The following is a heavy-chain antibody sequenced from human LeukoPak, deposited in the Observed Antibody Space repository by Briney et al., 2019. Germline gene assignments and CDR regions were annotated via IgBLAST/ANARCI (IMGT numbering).Heavy chain of an antibody. CDR3: AREYSSGWYGGDGFDY. J-gene: IGHJ4*02. CDR1: GGSISTYY. CDR2: IYHSGST. D-gene: IGHD6-19*01. V-gene: IGHV4-59*12. Sequence: PSETLSLTCTLSGGSISTYYWSWIRQPPGKGLEWIGYIYHSGSTNYNPSLKSRVTISVDTSKNQFSLKLSSVTAADTAVYYCAREYSSGWYGGDGFDYWGQGTLVTVSS.